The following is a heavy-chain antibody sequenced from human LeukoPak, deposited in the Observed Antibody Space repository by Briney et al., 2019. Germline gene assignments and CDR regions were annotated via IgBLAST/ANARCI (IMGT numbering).Heavy chain of an antibody. V-gene: IGHV3-43*02. CDR3: AKDSTVTRFDY. CDR1: GFTFDDYA. Sequence: PGGSLRLSCAASGFTFDDYAMHWVRQAPGKGLEWVSLISGDGGSTYYADSVKGRFTISRDNSNNSLYLQMNSLRTADTALYYCAKDSTVTRFDYWGQGTLVTVSS. D-gene: IGHD4-17*01. J-gene: IGHJ4*02. CDR2: ISGDGGST.